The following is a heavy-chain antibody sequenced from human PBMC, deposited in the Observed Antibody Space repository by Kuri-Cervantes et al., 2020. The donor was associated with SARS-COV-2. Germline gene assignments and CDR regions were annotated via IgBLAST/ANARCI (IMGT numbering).Heavy chain of an antibody. Sequence: GESLKISCAASGFTFSSYAMHWVRQAPGKGLQWVAVISYDGSNKYYADSVKDRFTISRDNSKNTLYLQMNSLRTEDAAVYYCARDRRVGASRPTHFDYWGQGTLVTVSS. J-gene: IGHJ4*02. CDR3: ARDRRVGASRPTHFDY. CDR2: ISYDGSNK. V-gene: IGHV3-30-3*01. CDR1: GFTFSSYA. D-gene: IGHD1-26*01.